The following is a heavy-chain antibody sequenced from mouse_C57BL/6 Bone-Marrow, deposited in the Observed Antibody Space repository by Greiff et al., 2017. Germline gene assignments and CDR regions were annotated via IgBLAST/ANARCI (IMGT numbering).Heavy chain of an antibody. J-gene: IGHJ2*01. Sequence: EVLLQESGAELVKPGASVKLSCTASGFNIKDYYIHWVKQRTEQGLEWIGRIDPEDGETKYAPKFQDKATITADTSSNTAYLQLSRLTSEDTAVYYCTRSLIYYGTNYWGQGTTLTVSS. CDR3: TRSLIYYGTNY. D-gene: IGHD1-1*01. V-gene: IGHV14-2*01. CDR1: GFNIKDYY. CDR2: IDPEDGET.